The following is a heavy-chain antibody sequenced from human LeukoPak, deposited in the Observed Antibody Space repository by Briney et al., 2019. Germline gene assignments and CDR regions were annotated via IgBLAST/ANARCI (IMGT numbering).Heavy chain of an antibody. Sequence: PGGSLRLSCAASGFTFSSYAMSWVRQAPGKGLEWVSAISGSGGSTYYAGSVKGRFTISRDNSKNTLYLQMNSLRAEDTAVYYCAKDNIVVVPAAGGFDYWGQGTLVTVSS. J-gene: IGHJ4*02. V-gene: IGHV3-23*01. D-gene: IGHD2-2*01. CDR2: ISGSGGST. CDR1: GFTFSSYA. CDR3: AKDNIVVVPAAGGFDY.